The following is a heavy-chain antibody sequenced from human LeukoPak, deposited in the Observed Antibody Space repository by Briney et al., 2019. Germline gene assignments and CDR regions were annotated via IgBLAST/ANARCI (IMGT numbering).Heavy chain of an antibody. CDR3: ANGATVTEPPHAY. V-gene: IGHV1-24*01. D-gene: IGHD4-17*01. CDR2: FDPEDGET. J-gene: IGHJ4*02. Sequence: ASVKVSCKVSGYTLTELSMHWVRQAPGKGLEWMGGFDPEDGETIYAQKFQGRVTMTEDTSTDTAYMELSSLRAEDTAVYYCANGATVTEPPHAYWGQGTLVTVSS. CDR1: GYTLTELS.